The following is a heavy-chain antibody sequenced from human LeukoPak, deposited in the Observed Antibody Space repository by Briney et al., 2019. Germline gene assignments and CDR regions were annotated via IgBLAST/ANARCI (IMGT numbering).Heavy chain of an antibody. CDR2: ISGSGGST. J-gene: IGHJ4*02. Sequence: QSGGSLRLSCAASGFTFSSYAMSWVRQAPGKGLEWVSAISGSGGSTYYADSVKGRFTISRDNSKNTLYLQMNSLRAEDTAVYYCAKSPEGQLVSLDYWGQGTLVTVSS. V-gene: IGHV3-23*01. CDR1: GFTFSSYA. D-gene: IGHD6-13*01. CDR3: AKSPEGQLVSLDY.